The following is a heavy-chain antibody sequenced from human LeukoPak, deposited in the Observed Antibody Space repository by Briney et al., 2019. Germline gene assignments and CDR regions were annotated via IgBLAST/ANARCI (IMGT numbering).Heavy chain of an antibody. CDR1: GDSVSSSSTA. J-gene: IGHJ6*03. Sequence: SQTLSLTCAISGDSVSSSSTAWSWIRQSPSRGLEWLGRTYYRSTWYNDYAVSVKSRISINPDTSKNQFPLQLNSVTPEDTAVYYCARGDYMDVWGRGTTVTVSS. CDR3: ARGDYMDV. D-gene: IGHD3-16*01. CDR2: TYYRSTWYN. V-gene: IGHV6-1*01.